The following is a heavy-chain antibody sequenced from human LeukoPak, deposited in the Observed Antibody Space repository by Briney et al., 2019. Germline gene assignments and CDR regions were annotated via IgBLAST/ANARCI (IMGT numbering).Heavy chain of an antibody. J-gene: IGHJ6*02. CDR2: VHYTWNA. CDR3: ARVASKGGMDV. D-gene: IGHD5/OR15-5a*01. CDR1: GSSIGSYH. V-gene: IGHV4-59*01. Sequence: PSETLSLTCSVSGSSIGSYHWSWIRQPPGKGLEWIGHVHYTWNAKYNPSLKSRVTISLDRSSNQFSLRLSSVSAADTAVYYCARVASKGGMDVWGQGTTVTVSS.